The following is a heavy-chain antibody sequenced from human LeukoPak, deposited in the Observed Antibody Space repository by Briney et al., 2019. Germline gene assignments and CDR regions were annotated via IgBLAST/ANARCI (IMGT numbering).Heavy chain of an antibody. V-gene: IGHV3-23*01. CDR2: ISASGGRT. CDR1: GFTFDQYG. Sequence: GGSLRLSCAASGFTFDQYGMQWVRQAPGQGLEWVSVISASGGRTSYADSVKGRFTVSRDNSKNTLYLQMNSLRAEDTAVYFCVEGGAPSYYDGSGDAYFDYWGQGTLVTVSS. J-gene: IGHJ4*02. D-gene: IGHD3-22*01. CDR3: VEGGAPSYYDGSGDAYFDY.